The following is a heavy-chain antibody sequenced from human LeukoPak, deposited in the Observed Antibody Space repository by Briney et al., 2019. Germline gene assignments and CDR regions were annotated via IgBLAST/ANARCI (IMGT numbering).Heavy chain of an antibody. D-gene: IGHD2-15*01. Sequence: ASVKVSRKASGYTFTSYDINWVRQATGQGLEWMGWMNPNSGNSGYAQKFQGRVTMTRNTSISTAYMELSSLRSEDTAVYYCARGRTHCSGGSCYSSWFDPWGQGTLVTVSS. CDR1: GYTFTSYD. V-gene: IGHV1-8*01. CDR3: ARGRTHCSGGSCYSSWFDP. J-gene: IGHJ5*02. CDR2: MNPNSGNS.